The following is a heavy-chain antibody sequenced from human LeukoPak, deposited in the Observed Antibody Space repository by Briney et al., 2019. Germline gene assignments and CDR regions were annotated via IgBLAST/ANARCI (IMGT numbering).Heavy chain of an antibody. Sequence: SETLSLTCTVSGGSISSGSYYWSWIRQPAGKGLEWIGRIYTSGNTNYNPSLKSRVTISVDTSKNQFSLKLSSVTAADTAVYYCARANGSHRDAFDIWGQGTMVTVSS. D-gene: IGHD1-26*01. J-gene: IGHJ3*02. CDR1: GGSISSGSYY. CDR3: ARANGSHRDAFDI. CDR2: IYTSGNT. V-gene: IGHV4-61*02.